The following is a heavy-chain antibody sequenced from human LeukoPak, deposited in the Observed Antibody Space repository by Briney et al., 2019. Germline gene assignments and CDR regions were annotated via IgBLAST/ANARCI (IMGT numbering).Heavy chain of an antibody. CDR2: IYYSGST. CDR3: ARVAYYYNYYMDV. V-gene: IGHV4-39*07. J-gene: IGHJ6*03. CDR1: GVSISGSSYY. Sequence: SETLSLTCTVSGVSISGSSYYWGWIRQPPGKGLEWIGNIYYSGSTYYNPSFRSRVTISVDTSKNQFSLKLSSVTAADTAVYYCARVAYYYNYYMDVWGKGTTVTVSS.